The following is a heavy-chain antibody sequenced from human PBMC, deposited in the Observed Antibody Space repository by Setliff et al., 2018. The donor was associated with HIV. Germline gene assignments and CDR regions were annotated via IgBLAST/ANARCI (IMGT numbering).Heavy chain of an antibody. CDR3: ARVRTSYNYWVGDVFDP. CDR1: GYRFTSNS. Sequence: ASVKVSCKASGYRFTSNSLNWVRQDPGQGLEWMGWINTNTGYPTYAQAFRGRFVFSWDTSVSTAYLEISSLEAEDTAVYFCARVRTSYNYWVGDVFDPWGQGTLVTVSS. V-gene: IGHV7-4-1*02. CDR2: INTNTGYP. J-gene: IGHJ5*02. D-gene: IGHD1-1*01.